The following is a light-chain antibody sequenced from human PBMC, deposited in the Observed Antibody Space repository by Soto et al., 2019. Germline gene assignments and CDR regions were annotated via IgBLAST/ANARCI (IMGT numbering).Light chain of an antibody. CDR2: DVS. CDR1: SSDVGGYNY. Sequence: QSALTQPASVSGSPGQSITISCTGTSSDVGGYNYVSWYQQHPGKAPKLMIYDVSNRPLGFSNRFSGSKSGNTASLTISGLEAEDEADYCCCSYTSSSTVVFGGGTKLTVL. CDR3: CSYTSSSTVV. V-gene: IGLV2-14*01. J-gene: IGLJ2*01.